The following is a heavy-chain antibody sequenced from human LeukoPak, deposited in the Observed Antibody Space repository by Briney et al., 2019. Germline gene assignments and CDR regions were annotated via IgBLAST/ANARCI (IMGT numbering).Heavy chain of an antibody. J-gene: IGHJ4*02. Sequence: GGSLRLSCSASGFTFSNYAMHWVRQAPGKGLEYVSSLSSNGGSTYYADSVKGRFTISRDNSKNTLNLQMSSLRAEDTAVYYCVKGGIAVAGTGDYWGQGTLVTVSS. V-gene: IGHV3-64D*06. CDR3: VKGGIAVAGTGDY. CDR2: LSSNGGST. D-gene: IGHD6-19*01. CDR1: GFTFSNYA.